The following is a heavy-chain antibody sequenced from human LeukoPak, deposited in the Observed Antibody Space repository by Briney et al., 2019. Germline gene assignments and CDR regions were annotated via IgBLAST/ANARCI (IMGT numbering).Heavy chain of an antibody. CDR3: ARGGYSSVDY. J-gene: IGHJ4*02. CDR2: ISSSSSYI. V-gene: IGHV3-21*01. D-gene: IGHD5-18*01. Sequence: GGTLRLSCAASGFTFSSYAMSWVRQAPGKGLEWVSSISSSSSYIYYADSVKGRFTISRDNAKNSLYLQLHSPNAEDTAVYYCARGGYSSVDYWGKGTLVTVSS. CDR1: GFTFSSYA.